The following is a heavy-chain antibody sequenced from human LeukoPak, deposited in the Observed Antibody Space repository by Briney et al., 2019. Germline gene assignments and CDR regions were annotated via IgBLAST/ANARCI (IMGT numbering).Heavy chain of an antibody. D-gene: IGHD3-22*01. Sequence: PSETLSLTCTVSGGSVSSSGYYWSWIRQPPGKGLEWIGYIYYSGSTNYNPSLKSRVTISVDTSKNQFSLKLSSVTAADTAVYYCARLVYYDSSGYPDWGQGTLVTVSS. V-gene: IGHV4-61*08. J-gene: IGHJ4*02. CDR3: ARLVYYDSSGYPD. CDR1: GGSVSSSGYY. CDR2: IYYSGST.